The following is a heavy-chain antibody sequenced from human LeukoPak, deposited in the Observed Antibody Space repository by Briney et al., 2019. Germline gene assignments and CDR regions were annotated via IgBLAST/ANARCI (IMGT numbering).Heavy chain of an antibody. J-gene: IGHJ4*02. CDR2: IYYSGST. V-gene: IGHV4-59*08. D-gene: IGHD5-24*01. CDR3: ARGRWLHRFDY. Sequence: SETLSLTCTVSGVSISSYYWSWLRQPPGKGLEWIGYIYYSGSTNYNLSLKSRVTISVDTSKNQFPLKLSSVTAADTAVYYCARGRWLHRFDYWGQGTLVTVSS. CDR1: GVSISSYY.